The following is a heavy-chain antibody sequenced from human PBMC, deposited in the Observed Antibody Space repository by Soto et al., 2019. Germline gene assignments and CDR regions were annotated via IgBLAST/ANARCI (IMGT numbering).Heavy chain of an antibody. CDR3: AKDRSRYYDSSGYYYLNNPFDY. J-gene: IGHJ4*02. D-gene: IGHD3-22*01. CDR1: GFTFSSYA. CDR2: ISGSGGST. V-gene: IGHV3-23*01. Sequence: PGGSLRLSCAASGFTFSSYAMSWVRQATGKGLEWVSAISGSGGSTYYADSVKGRFTISRDNSKNTLYLQMNSLRAEDTAVYYCAKDRSRYYDSSGYYYLNNPFDYWGQGTLVTVSS.